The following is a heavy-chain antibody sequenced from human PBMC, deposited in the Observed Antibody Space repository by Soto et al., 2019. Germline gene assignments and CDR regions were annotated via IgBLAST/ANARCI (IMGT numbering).Heavy chain of an antibody. V-gene: IGHV3-73*01. D-gene: IGHD3-22*01. CDR2: IRSKANSYAT. J-gene: IGHJ4*02. CDR3: IRRSQDDSSGYFAY. CDR1: GFTFSGSA. Sequence: GGSLRLSCAASGFTFSGSAMHWVRQASGKGLEWVGRIRSKANSYATAYAASVKGRFTISRDDSKNTVYLQMNSLQIEDTAVYYCIRRSQDDSSGYFAYWGQGTLVTVSS.